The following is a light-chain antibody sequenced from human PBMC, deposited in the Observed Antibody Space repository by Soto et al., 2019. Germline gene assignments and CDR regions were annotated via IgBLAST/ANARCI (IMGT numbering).Light chain of an antibody. CDR2: DAS. CDR1: QSVSSN. Sequence: EIVMTHSPATLSVSPWERATLSFRASQSVSSNLAWYQQKPGQAPRLLIYDASNRATGIPVRFSGSGSGTDFTLTISSLEPEDFAVYYCQQRSNWPGTFGQGTKVDI. CDR3: QQRSNWPGT. J-gene: IGKJ1*01. V-gene: IGKV3-11*01.